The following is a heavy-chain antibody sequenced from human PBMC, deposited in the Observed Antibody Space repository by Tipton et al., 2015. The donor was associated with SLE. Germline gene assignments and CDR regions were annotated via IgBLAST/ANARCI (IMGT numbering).Heavy chain of an antibody. V-gene: IGHV4-39*01. J-gene: IGHJ2*01. CDR2: IYYSGST. D-gene: IGHD3-22*01. CDR1: GGSISSSSYY. Sequence: GLVKPSETLSLTCTVSGGSISSSSYYWGWIRQPPGKGLEWIGSIYYSGSTYYNPSLKSRVTISVDTSKNQFSLKLSSVTAADTAVYYCARQGPGDYYDSSGYYQGWYFDLCGRGTLVTVSS. CDR3: ARQGPGDYYDSSGYYQGWYFDL.